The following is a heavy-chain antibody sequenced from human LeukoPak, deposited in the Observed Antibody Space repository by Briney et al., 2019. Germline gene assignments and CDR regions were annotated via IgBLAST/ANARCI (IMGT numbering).Heavy chain of an antibody. CDR3: ARGLRLYSGYDFLRY. Sequence: PSETLSLTCTVSGGSISSGGYYWSWIRQHPGKGLEWIGYIYYSGSTYYNPSLKSRVTISVDTSKNQFSLKLSSVTAADTAVYYCARGLRLYSGYDFLRYWGQGTLVTVSS. J-gene: IGHJ4*02. D-gene: IGHD5-12*01. CDR1: GGSISSGGYY. CDR2: IYYSGST. V-gene: IGHV4-31*03.